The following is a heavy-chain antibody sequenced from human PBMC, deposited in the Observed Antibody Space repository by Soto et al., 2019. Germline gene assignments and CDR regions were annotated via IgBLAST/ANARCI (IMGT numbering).Heavy chain of an antibody. Sequence: SETLSLTCAVSGGSISSGGYSWSWIRQPPGKGLEWIGYIYHSGSTYYNPSLKSRVTISVDRSKNQFSLKLSSVTAADTAVYYCARGDGSYYDFWSGYYRGIWFDPWGQGTLVTVSS. D-gene: IGHD3-3*01. CDR2: IYHSGST. CDR1: GGSISSGGYS. V-gene: IGHV4-30-2*01. J-gene: IGHJ5*02. CDR3: ARGDGSYYDFWSGYYRGIWFDP.